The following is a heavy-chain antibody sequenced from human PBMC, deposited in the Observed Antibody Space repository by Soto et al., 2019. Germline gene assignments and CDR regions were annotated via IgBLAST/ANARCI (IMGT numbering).Heavy chain of an antibody. CDR2: MNAKSGDT. CDR3: ARGNPFNYDGFDV. V-gene: IGHV1-8*01. Sequence: GASVKVSCKASGYTFSDFDINWLRQTSGQGPEWMGWMNAKSGDTFFAQRFHDKFNMTWDTSLTTAYMEVGSLTSDHAAIYYCARGNPFNYDGFDVWGQGTTVTVYS. J-gene: IGHJ6*02. D-gene: IGHD3-3*01. CDR1: GYTFSDFD.